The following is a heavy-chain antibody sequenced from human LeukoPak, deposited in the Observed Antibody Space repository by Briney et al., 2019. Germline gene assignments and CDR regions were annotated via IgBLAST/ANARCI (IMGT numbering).Heavy chain of an antibody. CDR2: LYHSGST. J-gene: IGHJ4*02. CDR3: ARRGEGLNYDFWSGSGYYGYYFDY. V-gene: IGHV4-38-2*02. CDR1: GHSINSAYY. Sequence: SETLSLTCTVSGHSINSAYYWGWIRQPPGKGLEWIGCLYHSGSTYYNPSLKSRVTISVDTSKNQFSLKLSSVTAADTAVYYCARRGEGLNYDFWSGSGYYGYYFDYWGQGTLVTVSS. D-gene: IGHD3-3*01.